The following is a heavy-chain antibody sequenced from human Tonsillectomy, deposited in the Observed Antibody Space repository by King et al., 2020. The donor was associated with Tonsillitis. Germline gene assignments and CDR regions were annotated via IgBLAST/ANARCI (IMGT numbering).Heavy chain of an antibody. D-gene: IGHD6-13*01. CDR1: GYTFTSYD. Sequence: QLVQSGAEVKKPGASVKVSCKASGYTFTSYDINWVRQATGQGLEWMGWMDPKTGNTGCAQKFQGRITMTSNTSIRTAYMELSSVRSEDTAVYYCANGVGSSRWDRGKHYYYAMDVWGQGTTVTVSS. CDR3: ANGVGSSRWDRGKHYYYAMDV. J-gene: IGHJ6*02. CDR2: MDPKTGNT. V-gene: IGHV1-8*01.